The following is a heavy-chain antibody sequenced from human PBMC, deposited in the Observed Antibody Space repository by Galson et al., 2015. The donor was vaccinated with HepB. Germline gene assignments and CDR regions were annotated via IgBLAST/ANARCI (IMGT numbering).Heavy chain of an antibody. D-gene: IGHD6-13*01. CDR3: ARDSGDFAAAGHTFDY. J-gene: IGHJ4*02. Sequence: SVKVSCKASGYTFTSYAMHWVRQAPGQRLEWMGWINAGNGNTKYSQKFQGRVTIIRDTSASTAYMELSSLRSEDTAVYYCARDSGDFAAAGHTFDYWGQGTLVTVSS. CDR2: INAGNGNT. V-gene: IGHV1-3*01. CDR1: GYTFTSYA.